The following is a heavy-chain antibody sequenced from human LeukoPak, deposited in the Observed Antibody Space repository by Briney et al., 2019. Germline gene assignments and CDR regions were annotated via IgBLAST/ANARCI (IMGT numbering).Heavy chain of an antibody. D-gene: IGHD3-22*01. J-gene: IGHJ4*02. V-gene: IGHV3-21*01. Sequence: GGSLRLSCAASGFTFSSYSMNWVRQAPGKGLEWGSSISSSSSYIYYADSVKGRFTISRDNAKNSLYLQMNSLRAEDTAVYYCARDRITYYYDSSGYPLGYWGQGTLVTVSS. CDR1: GFTFSSYS. CDR2: ISSSSSYI. CDR3: ARDRITYYYDSSGYPLGY.